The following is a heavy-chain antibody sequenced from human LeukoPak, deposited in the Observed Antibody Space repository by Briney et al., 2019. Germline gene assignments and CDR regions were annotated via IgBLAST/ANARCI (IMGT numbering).Heavy chain of an antibody. V-gene: IGHV3-21*01. CDR2: ITSSSSYI. Sequence: GGSLRLSCAASGFTFSAYGMNWVRQAPGKGLEWVSSITSSSSYIYYADSVKGRFTISRDNAKNSLFLQMNGLRAEDTAVYYYARDPGAYSSSPIDYWGQGTLVTVSS. CDR3: ARDPGAYSSSPIDY. CDR1: GFTFSAYG. D-gene: IGHD6-6*01. J-gene: IGHJ4*02.